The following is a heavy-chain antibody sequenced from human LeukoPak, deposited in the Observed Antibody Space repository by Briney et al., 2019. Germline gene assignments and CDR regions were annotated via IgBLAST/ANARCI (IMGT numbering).Heavy chain of an antibody. Sequence: SETLSLTCAVYGGSFSGYYWSWIRQPPGKGLEWIGEINHSGSTNYNPSLKSRVTISVDTSKNQFSLKLSSVTAADTAVYYCARRGYYGSGTNWFDPWGQGTLVTVS. CDR3: ARRGYYGSGTNWFDP. V-gene: IGHV4-34*01. CDR2: INHSGST. J-gene: IGHJ5*02. D-gene: IGHD3-10*01. CDR1: GGSFSGYY.